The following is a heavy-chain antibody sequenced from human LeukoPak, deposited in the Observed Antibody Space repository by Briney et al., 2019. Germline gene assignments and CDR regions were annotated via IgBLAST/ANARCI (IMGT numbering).Heavy chain of an antibody. J-gene: IGHJ3*02. CDR1: GFTFSSYW. Sequence: GSLRLSCAASGFTFSSYWMSWVRPAPGKGLEWVANIKQDGSEKYYVDSVKGRFTISRDNAKNSLYLQMNSLRAEDTAVYYCASDYDILTGYQSHDAFDIWGQGTMVTVSS. D-gene: IGHD3-9*01. V-gene: IGHV3-7*01. CDR3: ASDYDILTGYQSHDAFDI. CDR2: IKQDGSEK.